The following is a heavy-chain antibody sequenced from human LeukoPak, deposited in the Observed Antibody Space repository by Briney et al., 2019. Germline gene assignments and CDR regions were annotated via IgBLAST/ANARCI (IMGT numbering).Heavy chain of an antibody. CDR2: ISGSSSYI. Sequence: GGSLRLSCAASGFTFSSYSMNWVRQAPGKGLEWVSSISGSSSYIYYADSVKGRFTISRDNAKNSLYLQMNSLRAEDTAVYYCAGEYCSGGSCSGWDYWGQGTLVTVSS. CDR1: GFTFSSYS. J-gene: IGHJ4*02. V-gene: IGHV3-21*01. D-gene: IGHD2-15*01. CDR3: AGEYCSGGSCSGWDY.